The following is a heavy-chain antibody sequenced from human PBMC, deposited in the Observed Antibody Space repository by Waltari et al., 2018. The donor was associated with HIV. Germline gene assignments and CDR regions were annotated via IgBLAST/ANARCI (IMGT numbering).Heavy chain of an antibody. V-gene: IGHV3-33*01. J-gene: IGHJ3*02. CDR3: ARDQTAAARLDAFDM. D-gene: IGHD6-13*01. Sequence: QVHLVESGGGVVQPGRSLRLSCAASGFTFSSYGMHWVRQAPGKGLEGVAVIWYDGSNKYYADSVKCRFTLSRDNSKSTLYLQMNDLRAEDTAVYYCARDQTAAARLDAFDMWGQGTMVTVSS. CDR2: IWYDGSNK. CDR1: GFTFSSYG.